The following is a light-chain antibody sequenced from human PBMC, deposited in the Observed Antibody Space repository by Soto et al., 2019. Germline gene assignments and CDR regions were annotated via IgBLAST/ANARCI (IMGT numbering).Light chain of an antibody. J-gene: IGKJ4*01. CDR3: QHYDHLPPLS. CDR1: QDSKNY. Sequence: DIQMTQSPSSLSASVGDRVTITCQASQDSKNYLNWYQQKPGKAPNLLIYDASNLKTGVPSRFSGSGSGTHFTFTISSLQPEDVATYYCQHYDHLPPLSFGGGTKAEI. V-gene: IGKV1-33*01. CDR2: DAS.